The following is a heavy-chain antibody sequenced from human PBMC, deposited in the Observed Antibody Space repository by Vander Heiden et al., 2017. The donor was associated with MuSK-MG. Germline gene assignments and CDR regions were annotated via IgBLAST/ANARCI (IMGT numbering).Heavy chain of an antibody. CDR1: GFTFRSDS. Sequence: EVQLVASGGGLVKPGGSLRLSCAASGFTFRSDSMNWFRQAPGKGLEWVSSISRSSSYIYYADSVKGRFTISRDNAKNSLYLQMNSLRAEDTAVYYWARDSRKDDAFDIWGQGTMVTVSS. CDR2: ISRSSSYI. J-gene: IGHJ3*02. V-gene: IGHV3-21*01. CDR3: ARDSRKDDAFDI.